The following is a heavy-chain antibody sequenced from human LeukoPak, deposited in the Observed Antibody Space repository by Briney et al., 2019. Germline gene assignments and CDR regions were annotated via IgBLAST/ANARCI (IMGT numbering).Heavy chain of an antibody. D-gene: IGHD2-15*01. CDR3: ARDTGYCSGGSCYHNYFDF. V-gene: IGHV4-61*01. CDR1: GGSVSSGSFY. Sequence: SETLSLTCTVSGGSVSSGSFYWSWIRQTPGKGLEWIGYIYYTGSTNYNPSLKSRVTISVDTSKNQFSLKLCSVTAADTAVYYCARDTGYCSGGSCYHNYFDFWGQGALVTVSS. CDR2: IYYTGST. J-gene: IGHJ4*02.